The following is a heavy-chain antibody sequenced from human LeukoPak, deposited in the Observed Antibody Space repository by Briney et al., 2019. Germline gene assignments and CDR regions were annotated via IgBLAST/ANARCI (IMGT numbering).Heavy chain of an antibody. CDR3: AKEANYYDSSGYSTDY. V-gene: IGHV3-23*01. CDR1: GFTFSSYA. Sequence: PGGSLRFSCAASGFTFSSYAMSWVRQAPGKGLEWVSAISGSGGSTYYADSVKGRFTISRDNSKNTLYLQMNSLRAEDTAVYYCAKEANYYDSSGYSTDYWGQGTLVTVSS. CDR2: ISGSGGST. D-gene: IGHD3-22*01. J-gene: IGHJ4*02.